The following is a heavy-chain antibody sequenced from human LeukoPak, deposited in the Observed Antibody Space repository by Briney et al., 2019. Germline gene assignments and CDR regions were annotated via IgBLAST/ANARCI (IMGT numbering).Heavy chain of an antibody. J-gene: IGHJ4*02. V-gene: IGHV4-59*01. CDR2: IYYSGST. CDR3: ARGRDYYDSSGYYYEGTIVDY. D-gene: IGHD3-22*01. Sequence: SETLSLTCTVSGGSISSCYWSWIRQPPGKGLEWIGYIYYSGSTNYNPSLKSRVTISVDTSKNQFSLKLSSVTAADTAVYYCARGRDYYDSSGYYYEGTIVDYWGQGTLVTVSS. CDR1: GGSISSCY.